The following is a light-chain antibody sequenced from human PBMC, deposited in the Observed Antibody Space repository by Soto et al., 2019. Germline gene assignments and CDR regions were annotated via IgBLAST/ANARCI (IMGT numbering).Light chain of an antibody. Sequence: EIVLTQSPGTLSLSPGERATLFCRASQTITTSQLARYQQKPGQAPRVLIFGASNRATGIPDRFSGSGSGTDFTLTISRLEPEDFAIYYCQQYAGSPRTFGQGTTVEVK. CDR3: QQYAGSPRT. V-gene: IGKV3-20*01. CDR1: QTITTSQ. J-gene: IGKJ1*01. CDR2: GAS.